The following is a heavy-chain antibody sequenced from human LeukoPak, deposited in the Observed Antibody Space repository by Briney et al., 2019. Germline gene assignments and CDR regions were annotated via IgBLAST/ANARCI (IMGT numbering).Heavy chain of an antibody. CDR1: GGSTSSYY. V-gene: IGHV4-59*01. D-gene: IGHD2-21*02. CDR3: ARDVKAYCGGDCYSEWFDP. J-gene: IGHJ5*02. Sequence: SETLSLTCTVSGGSTSSYYWSWIRQPPGKGLEWIGYIYYSGSTNYNPSLKSRVTISVDTSKNQFSLKLSSVTAADTAVYYCARDVKAYCGGDCYSEWFDPWGQGTLVTVSS. CDR2: IYYSGST.